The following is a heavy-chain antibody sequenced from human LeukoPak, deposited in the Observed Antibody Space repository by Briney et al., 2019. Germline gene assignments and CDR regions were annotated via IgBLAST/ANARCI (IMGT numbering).Heavy chain of an antibody. V-gene: IGHV1-18*01. D-gene: IGHD3-22*01. J-gene: IGHJ6*02. CDR1: GYTFTSYG. Sequence: ASVKVSCKASGYTFTSYGIGWVRQAPGQGLEWMGWISAYNGNTNYAQKLQGRVTMTTDTSTSTAYMELRSLRSDDTAVYYCARDPMIVVVIGTPVYYYYGMDVWGQGTTVTVSS. CDR3: ARDPMIVVVIGTPVYYYYGMDV. CDR2: ISAYNGNT.